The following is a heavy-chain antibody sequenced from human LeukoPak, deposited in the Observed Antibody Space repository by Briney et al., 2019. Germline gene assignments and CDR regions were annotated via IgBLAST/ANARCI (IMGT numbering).Heavy chain of an antibody. CDR3: ARANTAMVSGFDI. CDR1: GFTFSSYT. J-gene: IGHJ3*02. D-gene: IGHD5-18*01. V-gene: IGHV3-21*01. CDR2: ISSSSSYI. Sequence: PGGSLRLSCAASGFTFSSYTMNWVRQAPGKGLEWVSSISSSSSYIYYADSVKGRFTISRDNSKNTLYLQMNSLRAEDTAVYYCARANTAMVSGFDIWGQGTMVTVSS.